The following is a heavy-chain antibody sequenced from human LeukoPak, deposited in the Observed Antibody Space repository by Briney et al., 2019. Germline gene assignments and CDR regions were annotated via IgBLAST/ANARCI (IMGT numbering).Heavy chain of an antibody. D-gene: IGHD3-16*01. V-gene: IGHV4-59*01. CDR2: IYYSGST. Sequence: SETLSLTCTVSGGSISSYYWSWIRQPPGKGLEWIGYIYYSGSTNYNPSLKSRVTISVDTSQNQFSLKLSSVTAADTAVYYCARALGVGYDDYWGQGTLVTVSS. CDR3: ARALGVGYDDY. J-gene: IGHJ4*01. CDR1: GGSISSYY.